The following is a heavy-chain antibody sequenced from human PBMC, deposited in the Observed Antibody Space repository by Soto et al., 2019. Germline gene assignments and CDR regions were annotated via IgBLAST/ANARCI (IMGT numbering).Heavy chain of an antibody. D-gene: IGHD6-13*01. V-gene: IGHV4-31*03. CDR3: VRVLASGYSSSWYLDY. Sequence: QVQLQESGPGLVKPSESLSLTCTVSGGSINSGDYYWSWIRQHPGKGLEWIGHIYFTGNTFYIPSHKSRVSISLDTPKNQFPLNPSSVTAADTAIYYCVRVLASGYSSSWYLDYWGQGTLVTVSS. CDR2: IYFTGNT. J-gene: IGHJ4*02. CDR1: GGSINSGDYY.